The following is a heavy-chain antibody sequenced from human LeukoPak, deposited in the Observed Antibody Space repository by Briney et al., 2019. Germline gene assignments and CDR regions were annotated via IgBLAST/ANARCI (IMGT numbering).Heavy chain of an antibody. J-gene: IGHJ5*02. Sequence: PSETLSLTCTVSGGSISSYYWSWIRQPPGKGLEWIGYIYYSGSTIYNPSLKSRVTISVGTSKNQFSLKLSSVTAADTAVYYCARATYYDFWSGYYDRENWFDPWGQGTLVTVSS. D-gene: IGHD3-3*01. CDR1: GGSISSYY. CDR3: ARATYYDFWSGYYDRENWFDP. CDR2: IYYSGST. V-gene: IGHV4-59*01.